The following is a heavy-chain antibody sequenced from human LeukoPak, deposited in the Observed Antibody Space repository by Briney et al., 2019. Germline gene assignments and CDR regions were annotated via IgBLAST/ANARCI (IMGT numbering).Heavy chain of an antibody. V-gene: IGHV3-30*18. Sequence: PGGSLRLSCAPSDFTFSIYGMHGVRQAPGKGLEGLAVISCEGSYKFYADSVEGLFTISRDSSKSALYLQMNSLRAEDAAVYYCAKDRYSGLNTIDYWGQGTLVTVSS. D-gene: IGHD6-13*01. CDR1: DFTFSIYG. CDR2: ISCEGSYK. J-gene: IGHJ4*02. CDR3: AKDRYSGLNTIDY.